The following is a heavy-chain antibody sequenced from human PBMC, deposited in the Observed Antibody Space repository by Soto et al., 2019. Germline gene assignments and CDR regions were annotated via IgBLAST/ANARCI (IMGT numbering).Heavy chain of an antibody. CDR1: GFTFSSYG. V-gene: IGHV3-30*18. D-gene: IGHD2-21*02. CDR3: AKDKVPVVVTAPFDY. J-gene: IGHJ4*02. Sequence: QVQLVESGGGVVQPGRSLRLSCAASGFTFSSYGMHWVRQAPGKGLERVAVISYDGRNKYYADSVKGRSTISRDNSKNTLDLQMNNLRAEDTAVYYCAKDKVPVVVTAPFDYWGQGTLVTVSS. CDR2: ISYDGRNK.